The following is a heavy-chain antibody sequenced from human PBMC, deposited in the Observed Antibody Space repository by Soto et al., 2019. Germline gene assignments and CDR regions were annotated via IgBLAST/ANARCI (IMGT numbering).Heavy chain of an antibody. V-gene: IGHV4-4*02. D-gene: IGHD2-21*01. CDR2: IYHNGIT. J-gene: IGHJ4*02. CDR3: ATVPPRIVVVLAEFPT. CDR1: GTSISSSYW. Sequence: QVQLKQSGPGLVRPSGTLSLTCRVSGTSISSSYWWAWVRQSPGKGLEWIGEIYHNGITKYNPSLQSRVSMSIDKSNNQFSLILTSVTAADTAVYYCATVPPRIVVVLAEFPTWGQGTLVTVSS.